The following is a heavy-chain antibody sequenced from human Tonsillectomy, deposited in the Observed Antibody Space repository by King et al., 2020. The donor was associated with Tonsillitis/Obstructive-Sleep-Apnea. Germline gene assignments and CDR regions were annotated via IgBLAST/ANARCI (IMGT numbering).Heavy chain of an antibody. CDR3: ARRTDSSWTEGYYYYYMDV. D-gene: IGHD6-13*01. V-gene: IGHV4-34*01. CDR2: INDSGST. CDR1: GGSFSGYY. J-gene: IGHJ6*03. Sequence: VQLPQWGAGLLKPSETLSLTCAVFGGSFSGYYWNWIRQPPEKGLEWIGEINDSGSTSYNPSLKSRLTISLDTSKSQFSLNLSSVTAADTAVYFCARRTDSSWTEGYYYYYMDVWGKGTTVTVSS.